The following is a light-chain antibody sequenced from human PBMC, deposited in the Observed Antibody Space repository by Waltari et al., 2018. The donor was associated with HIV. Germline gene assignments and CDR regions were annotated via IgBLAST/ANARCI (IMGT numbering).Light chain of an antibody. Sequence: ELVLTQSPATLSLSPGERATLSCRTSQNVSSYLACYKQKPGQAPRPLIYDASIRATGIAVRFSGSGSATDLTLTISSLEPEDYAVYYCQQRSNWLWTFGQGTKVEIK. J-gene: IGKJ1*01. CDR3: QQRSNWLWT. CDR2: DAS. V-gene: IGKV3-11*01. CDR1: QNVSSY.